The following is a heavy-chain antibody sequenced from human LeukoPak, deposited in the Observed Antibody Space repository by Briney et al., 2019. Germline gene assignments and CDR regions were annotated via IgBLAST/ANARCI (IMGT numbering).Heavy chain of an antibody. J-gene: IGHJ4*02. CDR2: ISWDGLTT. Sequence: GGSLRLSCAASGFTFDDYTMHWVRQAPGKGLEWVSLISWDGLTTYYADSVKGRFTISRDNSKNFLYLQMNSLRTEDTALYYCAKDSTSYADLDYWGQGTLVTVSS. V-gene: IGHV3-43*01. CDR3: AKDSTSYADLDY. D-gene: IGHD4-17*01. CDR1: GFTFDDYT.